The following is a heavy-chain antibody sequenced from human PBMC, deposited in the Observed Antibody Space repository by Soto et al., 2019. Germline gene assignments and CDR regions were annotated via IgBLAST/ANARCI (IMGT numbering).Heavy chain of an antibody. J-gene: IGHJ4*02. CDR2: ISYDGSNE. V-gene: IGHV3-30-3*01. Sequence: GGSLRLSCAASGFTLSRHTMHWVRQAPGKGLEWVAVISYDGSNEYYADSVKGRFTISRDNSKNTLYVQMNSLRAEDTAVYYCARGPSSLTRFDYWGQGTLVTVS. CDR3: ARGPSSLTRFDY. CDR1: GFTLSRHT. D-gene: IGHD2-2*01.